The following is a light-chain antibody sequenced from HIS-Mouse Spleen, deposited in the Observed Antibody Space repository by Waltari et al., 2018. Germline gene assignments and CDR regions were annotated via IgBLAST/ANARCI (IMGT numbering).Light chain of an antibody. CDR3: CSYAGSSTFGV. Sequence: QSALTQPASVSGSPGQSITISCTGTSSDVGSYNLVSWYQQHPGKAPKLMIYEGSKRTSGGPNRFSGSKSGNTASLTISGLQAEDEADYYCCSYAGSSTFGVFGGGTKLTVL. CDR2: EGS. V-gene: IGLV2-23*03. J-gene: IGLJ3*02. CDR1: SSDVGSYNL.